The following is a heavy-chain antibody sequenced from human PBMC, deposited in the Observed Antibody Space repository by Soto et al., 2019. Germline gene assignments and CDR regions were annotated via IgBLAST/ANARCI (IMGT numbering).Heavy chain of an antibody. CDR2: IIPIIGVT. CDR3: ARDSLGAKGADH. V-gene: IGHV1-69*17. D-gene: IGHD3-16*01. CDR1: GDTFNSYV. Sequence: QVQLVQSGAEVKRPGSSVKVSCESSGDTFNSYVISWVRQAPGQGLEWMGGIIPIIGVTHYAQKFQGRVTISAPSSTGTAYMELTNLGFEDTSLYYFARDSLGAKGADHWGQGTLLTVSS. J-gene: IGHJ4*02.